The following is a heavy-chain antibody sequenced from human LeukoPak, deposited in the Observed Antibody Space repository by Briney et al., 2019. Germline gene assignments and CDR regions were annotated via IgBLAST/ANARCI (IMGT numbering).Heavy chain of an antibody. CDR1: GFTFSSYA. CDR2: ISGSGGST. V-gene: IGHV3-23*01. Sequence: GGSLRLSCAASGFTFSSYAMSWVRQAPGKGLEWVSAISGSGGSTYYADSVKGRFTISRDNSKNTLYLQMNSLRAEDTAVYYCARGSAVNWNYDWFDPWGQGTLVTVSS. J-gene: IGHJ5*02. D-gene: IGHD1-7*01. CDR3: ARGSAVNWNYDWFDP.